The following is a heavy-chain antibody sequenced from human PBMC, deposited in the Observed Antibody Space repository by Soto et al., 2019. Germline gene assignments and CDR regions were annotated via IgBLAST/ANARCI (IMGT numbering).Heavy chain of an antibody. CDR2: ISAYNGNT. D-gene: IGHD6-19*01. Sequence: ASVKVSCKASGYTFTSYGISWVRQPPGQGLEWMGWISAYNGNTNYAQKLQGRVTMTTDTSTSTVYMELTSLRSEDTAVYYCAREQFIAVAGHFDYWGQGTLVTVSS. CDR3: AREQFIAVAGHFDY. J-gene: IGHJ4*02. V-gene: IGHV1-18*04. CDR1: GYTFTSYG.